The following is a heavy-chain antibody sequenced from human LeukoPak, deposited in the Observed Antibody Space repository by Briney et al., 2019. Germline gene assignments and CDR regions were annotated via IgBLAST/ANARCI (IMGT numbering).Heavy chain of an antibody. J-gene: IGHJ3*02. D-gene: IGHD6-13*01. CDR1: GFRFDDYA. CDR2: ISWDSAAI. Sequence: GGSLRLSCTASGFRFDDYAMHWVRQAPGKGLEWVSGISWDSAAIGYADSVRGRFTLSRDNAKNSLFLQMSSLRVEDTALYYCTKRARMGIAAAGDGFHIWGQGTMVTVSS. V-gene: IGHV3-9*01. CDR3: TKRARMGIAAAGDGFHI.